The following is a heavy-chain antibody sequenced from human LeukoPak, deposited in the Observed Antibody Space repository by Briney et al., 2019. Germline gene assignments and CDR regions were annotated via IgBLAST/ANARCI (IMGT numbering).Heavy chain of an antibody. J-gene: IGHJ5*02. D-gene: IGHD3-3*01. V-gene: IGHV4-59*01. Sequence: SETLSLTCTVSGGSISSYYWSWIRQPPGKGLEWIGYIYYSGSTNYNASLKSRVTTSVDTSKNQFSLKLSSVTAADTAVYYCARGQTYYDFWSGYYFNWFDPWGQGTLVTVSS. CDR2: IYYSGST. CDR1: GGSISSYY. CDR3: ARGQTYYDFWSGYYFNWFDP.